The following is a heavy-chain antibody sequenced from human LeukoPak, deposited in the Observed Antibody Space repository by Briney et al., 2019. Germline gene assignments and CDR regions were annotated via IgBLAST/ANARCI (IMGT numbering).Heavy chain of an antibody. J-gene: IGHJ5*02. Sequence: GGSLRLSCAASGFTFSDYYMSWIHQAPGKGLEWVSYISSSGSTIYYADSVKGRFTISRDNAKNSLYLQMNSPRAEDTAVYYCARGPYCGGDCYSESWFDPWGQGTLVTVSS. CDR1: GFTFSDYY. D-gene: IGHD2-21*02. CDR3: ARGPYCGGDCYSESWFDP. V-gene: IGHV3-11*01. CDR2: ISSSGSTI.